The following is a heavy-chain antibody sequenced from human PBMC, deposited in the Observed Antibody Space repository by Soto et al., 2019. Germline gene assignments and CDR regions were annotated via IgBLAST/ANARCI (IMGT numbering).Heavy chain of an antibody. J-gene: IGHJ4*02. Sequence: QVQLVESGGGVVQPGGSLRLSCAASGFTFSYYGFHWVRQAPGKGLEWVAVMHTGGNEKYYVDSVKGRFTVSRDDFRNMVYLEMSGLRAEDTAEYFCAREADTTGHYSHFDLWGRGALVAVS. D-gene: IGHD3-9*01. CDR2: MHTGGNEK. V-gene: IGHV3-33*08. CDR1: GFTFSYYG. CDR3: AREADTTGHYSHFDL.